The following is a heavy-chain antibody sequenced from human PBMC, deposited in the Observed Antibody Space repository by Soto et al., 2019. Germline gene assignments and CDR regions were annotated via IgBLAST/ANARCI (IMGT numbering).Heavy chain of an antibody. D-gene: IGHD6-13*01. CDR2: INSDGSTT. Sequence: EVQLVESGGGLVQPGGSLRLSCVASGFIFSSNWMHWVRQVPGKGLVWVSRINSDGSTTDYADSVKSRFTISRANAKNTLYLQMNSLRVEDTDIYYCVTGLEEYSSCWYDFWGQGTLVTVSS. J-gene: IGHJ5*01. V-gene: IGHV3-74*01. CDR1: GFIFSSNW. CDR3: VTGLEEYSSCWYDF.